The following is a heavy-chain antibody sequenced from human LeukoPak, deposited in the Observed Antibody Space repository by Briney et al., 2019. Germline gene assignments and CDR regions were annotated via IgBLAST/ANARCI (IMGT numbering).Heavy chain of an antibody. CDR1: GGSISSSSYY. Sequence: SETLSLTCTVSGGSISSSSYYWGWIRQPPGKGLEWIGSIYYSGSTYYNPSLKSRVTISVDTSKNQFSLKLSSVTAADTAVYYCARHAPYGQKYSSSSRPFDYWGQGTLVTVSS. J-gene: IGHJ4*02. V-gene: IGHV4-39*01. CDR3: ARHAPYGQKYSSSSRPFDY. D-gene: IGHD6-13*01. CDR2: IYYSGST.